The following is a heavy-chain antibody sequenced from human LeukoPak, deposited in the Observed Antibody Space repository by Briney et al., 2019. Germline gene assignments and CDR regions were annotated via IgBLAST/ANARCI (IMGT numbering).Heavy chain of an antibody. J-gene: IGHJ4*02. Sequence: PGGSLRLSCAASGFTFRSYWMHWVRLPPGKGLEWVSVIYSGGSTYYADSVKGRFTISRDNSKNTLYLQMNSLRAEDTAVYYCAKDTPGALNYDILTGWGQGTLVTVSS. D-gene: IGHD3-9*01. CDR1: GFTFRSYW. CDR2: IYSGGST. V-gene: IGHV3-66*01. CDR3: AKDTPGALNYDILTG.